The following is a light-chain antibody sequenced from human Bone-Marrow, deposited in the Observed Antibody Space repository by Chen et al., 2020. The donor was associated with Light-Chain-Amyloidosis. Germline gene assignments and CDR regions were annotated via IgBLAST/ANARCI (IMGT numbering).Light chain of an antibody. CDR3: QVWDRSSDRPV. CDR1: NIGSTS. J-gene: IGLJ3*02. Sequence: SYVLPQPSSVSVAPGQTATIACGGNNIGSTSVHRYQQTPGQAPLLVVYDDSDRTSGIPERLSGSNSGNTATLTISRVEAGDEADYYCQVWDRSSDRPVFGGGTKLTVL. V-gene: IGLV3-21*02. CDR2: DDS.